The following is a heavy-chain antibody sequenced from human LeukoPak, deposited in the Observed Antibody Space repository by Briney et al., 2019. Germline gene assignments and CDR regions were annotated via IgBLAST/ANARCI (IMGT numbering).Heavy chain of an antibody. CDR2: ISGGGGTT. V-gene: IGHV3-23*01. Sequence: GGSLRLSCAASGFTFSNYAMSWVRQAPGKGLVWVSGISGGGGTTYYADSVKGRFTISRDNSKNTVYLQLNSLRAEDTAVYYCGKGAYDYVWGSPSDNWLRGTVATVSS. CDR3: GKGAYDYVWGSPSDN. CDR1: GFTFSNYA. J-gene: IGHJ4*02. D-gene: IGHD3-16*01.